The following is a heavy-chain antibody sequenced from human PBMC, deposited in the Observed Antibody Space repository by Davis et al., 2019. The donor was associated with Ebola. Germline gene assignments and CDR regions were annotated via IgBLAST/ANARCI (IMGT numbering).Heavy chain of an antibody. Sequence: KVSCKASGGTFSSYAISWVRQMPGKGLEWMGRIDPSDSYTNYSPSFQGHVTISADKSISTAYLQLSSLKASDTAMYYCARHVYCSGGSCLGNGMDVWGQGTTVTVSS. D-gene: IGHD2-15*01. CDR3: ARHVYCSGGSCLGNGMDV. J-gene: IGHJ6*02. CDR1: GGTFSSYA. V-gene: IGHV5-10-1*01. CDR2: IDPSDSYT.